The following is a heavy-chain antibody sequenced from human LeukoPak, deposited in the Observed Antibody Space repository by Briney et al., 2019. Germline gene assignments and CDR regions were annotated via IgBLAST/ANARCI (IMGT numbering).Heavy chain of an antibody. Sequence: PGGSLRLSCAVSGFTFDDYDMFWVRQAPGKGVEWVSLISWDGASTKYADSVKGRFTISRDNSKNSLYLQMNSLRTDDTALYYCAKRPTPGYSSSWYIVHWGQGTLVTVSS. D-gene: IGHD6-13*01. CDR3: AKRPTPGYSSSWYIVH. J-gene: IGHJ4*02. CDR1: GFTFDDYD. V-gene: IGHV3-43*01. CDR2: ISWDGAST.